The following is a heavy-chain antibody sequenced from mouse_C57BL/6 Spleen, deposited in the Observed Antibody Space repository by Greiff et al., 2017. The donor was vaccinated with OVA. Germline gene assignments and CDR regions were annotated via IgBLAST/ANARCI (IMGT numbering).Heavy chain of an antibody. CDR3: ASYDYDWFAY. Sequence: QVQLQQSGAELVKPGASVKMSCKASGYTFTSYWMNWVKQRPGQGLEWIGDIYPGSGSTNYNEKFKSKATLTVDKSSSTAYMQLSSLTSEDSAVYYCASYDYDWFAYWGQGTLLTVSA. CDR2: IYPGSGST. V-gene: IGHV1-55*01. CDR1: GYTFTSYW. J-gene: IGHJ3*01. D-gene: IGHD2-4*01.